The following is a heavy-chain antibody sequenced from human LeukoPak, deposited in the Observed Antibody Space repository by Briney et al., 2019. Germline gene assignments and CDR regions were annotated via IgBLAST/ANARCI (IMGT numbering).Heavy chain of an antibody. CDR2: IYHSGST. CDR1: DGSISTYY. J-gene: IGHJ4*02. Sequence: SETLSLTCNVFDGSISTYYWSWIRQPPGKGLEWIGYIYHSGSTYYNPSLKSRVTISVDRSKNQFSLKLSSVTAADTAVYYCARDTVRRPLDYWGQGTLVTVSS. CDR3: ARDTVRRPLDY. V-gene: IGHV4-59*12.